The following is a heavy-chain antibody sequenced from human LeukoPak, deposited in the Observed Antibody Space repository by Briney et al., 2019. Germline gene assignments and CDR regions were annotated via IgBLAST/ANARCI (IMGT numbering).Heavy chain of an antibody. V-gene: IGHV6-1*01. CDR1: GDSVSSNSAA. CDR2: TYYRCKWSN. D-gene: IGHD4-17*01. J-gene: IGHJ4*02. CDR3: ARGSNDYRDYSFDY. Sequence: SQTLSLTCAISGDSVSSNSAAWNWIRQSPSRGLEWLGRTYYRCKWSNNYAVSVKSRITINSDTSKNQFALHLNSVTPEDTAVYYCARGSNDYRDYSFDYWGQGTLVTVSS.